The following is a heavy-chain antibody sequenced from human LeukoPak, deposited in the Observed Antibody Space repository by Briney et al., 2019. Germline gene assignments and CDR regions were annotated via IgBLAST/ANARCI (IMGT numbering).Heavy chain of an antibody. CDR1: GFTFTSSA. V-gene: IGHV1-58*01. D-gene: IGHD4-23*01. J-gene: IGHJ3*01. CDR3: AAEGRPTVVTFRKGAVDL. CDR2: IVVGSGNT. Sequence: GTSVKVSCKASGFTFTSSAVQGVRQPRGQRLEWIGWIVVGSGNTNYAQKFQERVTITRDMSTSTVYMALSSLRSEDTAVYYCAAEGRPTVVTFRKGAVDLWGQGTMVTVSS.